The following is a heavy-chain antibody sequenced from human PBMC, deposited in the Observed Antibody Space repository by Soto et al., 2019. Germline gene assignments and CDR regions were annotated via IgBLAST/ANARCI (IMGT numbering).Heavy chain of an antibody. V-gene: IGHV1-46*01. Sequence: GASVKVSCKASGYTFTSYYMHWVRQAPGQGLEWMGIINPSGGSTSYAQKFQGRVTMTRDTSTSTVYMELSSLRSEDTAVYYCARAYIAVAGHYYYYGMDVWGQGTTVTVSS. J-gene: IGHJ6*02. CDR3: ARAYIAVAGHYYYYGMDV. D-gene: IGHD6-19*01. CDR1: GYTFTSYY. CDR2: INPSGGST.